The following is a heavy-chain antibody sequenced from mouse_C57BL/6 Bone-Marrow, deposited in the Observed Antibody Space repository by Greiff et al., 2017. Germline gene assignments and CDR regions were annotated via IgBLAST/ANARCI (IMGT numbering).Heavy chain of an antibody. CDR1: GYTFTDYY. V-gene: IGHV1-19*01. J-gene: IGHJ2*01. Sequence: EVKVVESGPVLVKPGASVKMSCKASGYTFTDYYMNWVKQSHGKSLEWIGVINPYNGGTSYNQKFKGKATLTVDKSSSTAYMELNSLTSEDSAVYYCARSRRDSNPYYFDYWGQGTTLTVSS. D-gene: IGHD2-5*01. CDR3: ARSRRDSNPYYFDY. CDR2: INPYNGGT.